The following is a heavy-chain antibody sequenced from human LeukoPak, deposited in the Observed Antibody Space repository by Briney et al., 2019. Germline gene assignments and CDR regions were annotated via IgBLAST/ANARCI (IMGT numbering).Heavy chain of an antibody. CDR3: ARKGGYDFWSPSNWFDP. Sequence: SVKVSCKASGGTFSSYAISWVRQAPGQGLEWMGGIIPIFGTANYAQKFQGRVTITADESTSTAYMGLSSLRSEDTAVYYCARKGGYDFWSPSNWFDPWGQGTLVTVSS. CDR2: IIPIFGTA. CDR1: GGTFSSYA. J-gene: IGHJ5*02. V-gene: IGHV1-69*13. D-gene: IGHD3-3*01.